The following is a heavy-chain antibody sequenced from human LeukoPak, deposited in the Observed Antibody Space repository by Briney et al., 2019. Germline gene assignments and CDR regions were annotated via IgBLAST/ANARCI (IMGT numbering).Heavy chain of an antibody. V-gene: IGHV3-21*01. Sequence: GGSPRLSCAASGFTFSSYSMNWVRQAPGKGLEWVSSISSSSSYIYYADSVKGRFTISRDNAKNSLYLQMNSLRAEDTAVYYCARDSRYSSSWFDAFDIWGQGTIVTVSS. CDR3: ARDSRYSSSWFDAFDI. CDR1: GFTFSSYS. J-gene: IGHJ3*02. D-gene: IGHD6-13*01. CDR2: ISSSSSYI.